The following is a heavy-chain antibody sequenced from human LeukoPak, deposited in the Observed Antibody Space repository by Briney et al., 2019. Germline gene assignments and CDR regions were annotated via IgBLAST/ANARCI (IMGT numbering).Heavy chain of an antibody. Sequence: SETLSLTCAVYGGSFSGYYWSWIRQPPGKGLEWIGEINHSGSTNYNPSLKSRVTISVDTSKNQFSLKLSSVTAADTAVYYCARRGSTGQLLWDYWGQGTLVTVSS. D-gene: IGHD2-2*01. CDR3: ARRGSTGQLLWDY. J-gene: IGHJ4*02. V-gene: IGHV4-34*01. CDR1: GGSFSGYY. CDR2: INHSGST.